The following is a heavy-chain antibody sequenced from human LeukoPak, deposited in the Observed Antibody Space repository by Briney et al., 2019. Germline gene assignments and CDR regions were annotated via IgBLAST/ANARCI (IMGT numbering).Heavy chain of an antibody. V-gene: IGHV1-8*01. CDR1: GYTFASYD. D-gene: IGHD5-18*01. Sequence: ASVKVSCKASGYTFASYDINWVRQATGQGLEWMGWMNPNSGNTGYAQKFQGRVTMTRNTSISTAYMELSSLRSEDTAVYYCARALYSYGLIDPWGQGTLVTVSS. CDR3: ARALYSYGLIDP. J-gene: IGHJ5*02. CDR2: MNPNSGNT.